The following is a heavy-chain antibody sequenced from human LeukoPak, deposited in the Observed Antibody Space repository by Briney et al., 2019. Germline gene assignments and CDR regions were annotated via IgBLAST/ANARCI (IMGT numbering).Heavy chain of an antibody. CDR3: AKEDGPQTWLAEGSFDY. J-gene: IGHJ4*02. D-gene: IGHD6-19*01. CDR2: ISGSGGRT. Sequence: PGGSLRLSCAASGFIFSSYAMDWVRQAPGKGLEWVSGISGSGGRTHYADSVKGRFTILRDNSKNTLYLQMNSLRAEDTAVYYCAKEDGPQTWLAEGSFDYWSQGTLVTVSS. V-gene: IGHV3-23*01. CDR1: GFIFSSYA.